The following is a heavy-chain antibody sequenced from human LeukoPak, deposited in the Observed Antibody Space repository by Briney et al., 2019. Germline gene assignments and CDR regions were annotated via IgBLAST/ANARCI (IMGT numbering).Heavy chain of an antibody. Sequence: WVRQPPGKGLEWIGSIYYRGSTYYNPSLKSRVTISVDTSKNQFSLKLSSVTAADTAVYYCARHGRSVQYSSSWAPFDPWGQGTLVTVSS. J-gene: IGHJ5*02. D-gene: IGHD6-13*01. CDR2: IYYRGST. V-gene: IGHV4-39*01. CDR3: ARHGRSVQYSSSWAPFDP.